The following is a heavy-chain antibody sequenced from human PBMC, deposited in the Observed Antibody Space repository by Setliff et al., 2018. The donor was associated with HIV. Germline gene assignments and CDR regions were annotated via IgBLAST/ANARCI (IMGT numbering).Heavy chain of an antibody. CDR1: AWSLSGYF. D-gene: IGHD2-21*02. CDR2: INYAGVA. CDR3: ARGGAVTVMGIPSYYSFYGLDR. Sequence: ETLSLTCGVDAWSLSGYFWVWVRQSPGRGLEWIGEINYAGVANYSPSLKSRVTMSIDKSKNQFSLKLASVTAADTATYFCARGGAVTVMGIPSYYSFYGLDRWGQGTTVTVSS. V-gene: IGHV4-34*01. J-gene: IGHJ6*02.